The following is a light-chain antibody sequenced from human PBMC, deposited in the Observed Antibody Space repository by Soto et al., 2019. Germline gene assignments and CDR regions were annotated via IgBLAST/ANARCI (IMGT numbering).Light chain of an antibody. V-gene: IGLV2-14*03. Sequence: QSALTQPAPVSGSPGQSITISCTGTISDVGGYNFVSWYQQYPGKAPKLMICDVSNRPSGVSNRFSGSKSGNTASLTISGLQAEDEADYYCSSFTGSNYVFGTGTKLTVL. CDR2: DVS. CDR1: ISDVGGYNF. J-gene: IGLJ1*01. CDR3: SSFTGSNYV.